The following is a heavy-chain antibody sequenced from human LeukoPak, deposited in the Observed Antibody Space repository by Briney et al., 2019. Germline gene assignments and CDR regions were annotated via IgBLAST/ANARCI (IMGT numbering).Heavy chain of an antibody. V-gene: IGHV4-30-4*07. Sequence: SQTLSLTCAVSGGSISSGGYSWSWIRQPPGKGLEWIGRIHSSGSTNYNPSLKSRVTMSVDTSKNHFSLKLSSVTAADTAVYYCARANSYDGSGHYYEFAYWGQGTLVTVSS. CDR2: IHSSGST. CDR3: ARANSYDGSGHYYEFAY. J-gene: IGHJ4*02. CDR1: GGSISSGGYS. D-gene: IGHD3-22*01.